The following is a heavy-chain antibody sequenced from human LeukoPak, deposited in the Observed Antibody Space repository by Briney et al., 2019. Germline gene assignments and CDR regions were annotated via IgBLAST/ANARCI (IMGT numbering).Heavy chain of an antibody. CDR3: ARPVAGSSVWRSFDY. V-gene: IGHV4-4*02. D-gene: IGHD6-19*01. J-gene: IGHJ4*02. CDR1: GGSISSSNW. CDR2: IYHGGST. Sequence: SETLSLTCAVSGGSISSSNWWSWVRQPPGKGLKWIGEIYHGGSTNYNPSHKSRVTISVDKSKNQFSLKLSSVTAADTAVYYCARPVAGSSVWRSFDYWGQGTLVTVSS.